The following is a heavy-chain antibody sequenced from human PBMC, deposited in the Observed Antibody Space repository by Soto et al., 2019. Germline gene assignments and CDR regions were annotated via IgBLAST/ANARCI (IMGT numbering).Heavy chain of an antibody. J-gene: IGHJ6*02. Sequence: HPGGSLRLSCAASGFTFSSYAMHWVRQAPGEGLEWVAVISYDGSNKYYADSVKGRFTISRDNSKNTLYLQMNSLRAEDTAVYYCASGITMVRGVTTEGMDVWGQGTTVTVSS. CDR1: GFTFSSYA. D-gene: IGHD3-10*01. CDR2: ISYDGSNK. V-gene: IGHV3-30-3*01. CDR3: ASGITMVRGVTTEGMDV.